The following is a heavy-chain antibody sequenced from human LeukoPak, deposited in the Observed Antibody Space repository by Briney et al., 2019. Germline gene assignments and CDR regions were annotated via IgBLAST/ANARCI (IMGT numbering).Heavy chain of an antibody. CDR2: ISDSGGGT. CDR3: AKLPGRAADY. V-gene: IGHV3-23*01. Sequence: GGSLRLSCAASGFTVSSNYMGWVRQAPGKGLEWVSGISDSGGGTYYADSVKGRFTISRDNSKNTLYLQMNSLRAEDTAVYYCAKLPGRAADYWGQGTLVTVSS. J-gene: IGHJ4*02. CDR1: GFTVSSNY.